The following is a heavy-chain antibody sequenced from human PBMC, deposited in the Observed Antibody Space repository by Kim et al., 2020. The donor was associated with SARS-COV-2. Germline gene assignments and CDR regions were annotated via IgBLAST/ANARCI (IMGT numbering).Heavy chain of an antibody. J-gene: IGHJ6*01. CDR1: GFTFSSYA. CDR3: ATLGFCSGASCHGYYYYG. V-gene: IGHV3-23*01. D-gene: IGHD2-15*01. Sequence: GGSLRLSCAASGFTFSSYAMSWVRQAPGKGLDWVSGVSGSGGSTYYADSVKGRFSISRDNSRNTLYLQMSSLRAEDTAVYYCATLGFCSGASCHGYYYYG. CDR2: VSGSGGST.